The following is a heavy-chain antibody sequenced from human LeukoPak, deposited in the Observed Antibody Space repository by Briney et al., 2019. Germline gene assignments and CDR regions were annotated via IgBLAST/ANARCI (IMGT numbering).Heavy chain of an antibody. Sequence: SETLSLTCTVSGGSISSYYWSWIRQPPGKGLECIGYIYNSGSTNYNPSLKSRVSISVDTSKNQFSLKLSSVTAADTAVYYCARSAIDAFDIWGQGTLVTVSS. CDR3: ARSAIDAFDI. J-gene: IGHJ3*02. V-gene: IGHV4-59*08. D-gene: IGHD6-25*01. CDR1: GGSISSYY. CDR2: IYNSGST.